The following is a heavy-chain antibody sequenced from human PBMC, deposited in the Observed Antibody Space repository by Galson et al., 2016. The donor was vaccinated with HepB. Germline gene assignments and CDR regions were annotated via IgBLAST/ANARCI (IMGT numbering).Heavy chain of an antibody. CDR2: ISTGSGST. CDR3: ARYSRNYGHDY. J-gene: IGHJ4*02. D-gene: IGHD3-10*01. CDR1: GYNFIDYY. V-gene: IGHV1-46*01. Sequence: SVKVSCKVSGYNFIDYYLHWVRQAPGQGLEWMGRISTGSGSTGYAQKFQGRVTLTGDTSTSTVYMELTSLTSDDAAVNFCARYSRNYGHDYWGQGTLVTVSS.